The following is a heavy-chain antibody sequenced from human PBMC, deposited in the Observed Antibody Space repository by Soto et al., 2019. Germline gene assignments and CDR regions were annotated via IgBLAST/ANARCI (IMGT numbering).Heavy chain of an antibody. V-gene: IGHV3-7*01. CDR3: ARDQYDFWSGYAFDI. CDR1: GFTFSSYW. J-gene: IGHJ3*02. D-gene: IGHD3-3*01. CDR2: IKQDGSEK. Sequence: EVQLVESGGGLVQPGGSLRLSCAASGFTFSSYWMSWVRQAPGKGLEWVANIKQDGSEKYYVDSVKGRFTISRDNAKNSLYLQMNSLRAEDTAVYYCARDQYDFWSGYAFDIWGQGTMVTVSS.